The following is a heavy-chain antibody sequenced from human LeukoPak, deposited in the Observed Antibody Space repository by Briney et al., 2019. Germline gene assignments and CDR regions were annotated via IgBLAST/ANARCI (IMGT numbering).Heavy chain of an antibody. D-gene: IGHD3-10*01. V-gene: IGHV4-38-2*02. CDR1: GYSINSAFY. CDR2: VFHRETT. J-gene: IGHJ5*02. CDR3: VRDGYYGSGSPGWFGP. Sequence: SETLSLTCTVSGYSINSAFYWGWIRVPPGKGLEWIGSVFHRETTYYHSSLKSRANISIDTSKNQFSLKLNSLTAEDTAIYYCVRDGYYGSGSPGWFGPWGPGTLVTVSS.